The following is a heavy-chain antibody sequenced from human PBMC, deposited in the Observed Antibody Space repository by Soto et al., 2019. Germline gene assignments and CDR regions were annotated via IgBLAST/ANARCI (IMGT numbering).Heavy chain of an antibody. V-gene: IGHV4-34*01. Sequence: QVQLQQWGAGLLKPSETLSLTCAVYGGSFSGYYWSWIRQPPGKGLEWIGEINHSGSTNYNPSLKSRVTISVDTSKNQFSLKLSSVTAADTAVYYCASSMVRGVNATYWGQGTLVTVSS. D-gene: IGHD3-10*01. CDR1: GGSFSGYY. CDR2: INHSGST. J-gene: IGHJ4*02. CDR3: ASSMVRGVNATY.